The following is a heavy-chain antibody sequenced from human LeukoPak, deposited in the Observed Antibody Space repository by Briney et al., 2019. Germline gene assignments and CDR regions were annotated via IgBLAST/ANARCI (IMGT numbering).Heavy chain of an antibody. CDR1: GFIFMTYE. V-gene: IGHV3-48*03. CDR2: ISGSGGRT. CDR3: ARVGAYNFDH. Sequence: PGGSLRLSCATSGFIFMTYEMTWVRQAPGKGLEWPSYISGSGGRTYYADSVKGRFTVSRDNARNSLFLQMNSLRVEDTAVYYCARVGAYNFDHWGQGSLVTVSS. D-gene: IGHD3-16*01. J-gene: IGHJ4*02.